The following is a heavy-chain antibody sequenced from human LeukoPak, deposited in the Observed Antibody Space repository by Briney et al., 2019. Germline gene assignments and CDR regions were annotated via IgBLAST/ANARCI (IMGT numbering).Heavy chain of an antibody. V-gene: IGHV1-24*01. Sequence: ASVKVSCKVSGYTLTELSMHRVRQAPGKGLEWMGGFDPEDGETIYAQKFQGRVTMTEDTSTDTAYMELSSLRSEDTAVYYCARVVSGYYDSSGYPYYFDYWGQGTLVTVSS. D-gene: IGHD3-22*01. CDR3: ARVVSGYYDSSGYPYYFDY. J-gene: IGHJ4*02. CDR2: FDPEDGET. CDR1: GYTLTELS.